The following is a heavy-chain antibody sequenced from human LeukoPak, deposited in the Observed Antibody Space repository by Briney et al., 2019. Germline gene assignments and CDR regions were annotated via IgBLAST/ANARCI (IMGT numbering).Heavy chain of an antibody. Sequence: EGSLRLSCDASGFSISDYYISWIRQSPGKGLEWISYITSGAGSTKYADSVKGRFTISRDEAKNSVALQLNSLRAEDTAVYYCTKERRGTYYAFESWGQGTLVTVSS. CDR3: TKERRGTYYAFES. D-gene: IGHD3-16*01. J-gene: IGHJ4*02. CDR1: GFSISDYY. V-gene: IGHV3-11*01. CDR2: ITSGAGST.